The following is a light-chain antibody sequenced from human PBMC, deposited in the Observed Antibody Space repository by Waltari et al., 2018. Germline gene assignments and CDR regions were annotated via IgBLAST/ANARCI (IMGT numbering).Light chain of an antibody. CDR3: QSTDSTETFVE. V-gene: IGLV3-25*03. Sequence: HELTQPPSVSVSPGQTDRITCSGDILSKQYTYWFQQKPGQAPVLVIFKDTGRPSGIPERFSGSSSGTTVTLTISEVQADDEADYYCQSTDSTETFVEFGGGTKLTVV. CDR1: ILSKQY. J-gene: IGLJ2*01. CDR2: KDT.